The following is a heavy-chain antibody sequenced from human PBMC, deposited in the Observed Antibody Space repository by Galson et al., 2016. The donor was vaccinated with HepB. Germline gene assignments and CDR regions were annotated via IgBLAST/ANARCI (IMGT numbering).Heavy chain of an antibody. D-gene: IGHD3-3*01. V-gene: IGHV3-43*01. CDR2: ISWDGGST. J-gene: IGHJ6*02. CDR3: AKDRRSGRTDYYYYTYYYYYGMDV. Sequence: SLRLSCAASGFTFDDYTKHWARQAPGKGLEWVSLISWDGGSTYYADSVKGRFTISRDNSKNSLYLQMNSLRTEDTALYYCAKDRRSGRTDYYYYTYYYYYGMDVWGQGTLVTVSS. CDR1: GFTFDDYT.